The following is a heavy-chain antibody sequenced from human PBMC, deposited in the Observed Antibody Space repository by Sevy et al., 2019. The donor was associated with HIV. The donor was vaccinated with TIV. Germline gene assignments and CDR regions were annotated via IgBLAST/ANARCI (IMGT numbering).Heavy chain of an antibody. CDR1: GFTFSVYG. V-gene: IGHV3-33*01. CDR3: ASLPNNYYDISGSSGDDAFDI. CDR2: IWNDRINK. J-gene: IGHJ3*02. Sequence: GGSLRLSCAAYGFTFSVYGMHWVRQAPGKGLEWVAVIWNDRINKHYADSVKGRFTISRDNAKNTLYLQMNSLRVEDTAVYYCASLPNNYYDISGSSGDDAFDIWGQGTRVTVSS. D-gene: IGHD3-22*01.